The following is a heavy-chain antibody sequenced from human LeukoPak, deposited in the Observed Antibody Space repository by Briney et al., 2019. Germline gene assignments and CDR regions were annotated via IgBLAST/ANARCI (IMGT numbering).Heavy chain of an antibody. Sequence: PGRTLRLSCAVSGFAFSAYGVTTVAQAPGTGLKAWASLKPEEIDKYYVDSVRGRFTISRDNAKNSLYLQMTSLRDADTAVYYCAKAITFSGSRWANDYWGPGTVVTVSS. CDR1: GFAFSAYG. CDR3: AKAITFSGSRWANDY. D-gene: IGHD6-13*01. CDR2: LKPEEIDK. J-gene: IGHJ4*02. V-gene: IGHV3-7*01.